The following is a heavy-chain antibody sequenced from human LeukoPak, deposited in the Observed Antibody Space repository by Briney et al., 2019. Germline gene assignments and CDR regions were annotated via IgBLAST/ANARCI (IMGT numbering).Heavy chain of an antibody. CDR1: GFTFSSYS. V-gene: IGHV3-48*01. CDR2: ISSSSSTI. J-gene: IGHJ5*02. D-gene: IGHD3-3*01. Sequence: GGSLRLSCAASGFTFSSYSMNWVRQAPGKGLEWVSYISSSSSTIYYADSVKGRFTISRDNSKNTLYLQMNSLRAEDTAVYYCAKEPYDFWSGYYTGGGWFDPWGQGTLVTVSS. CDR3: AKEPYDFWSGYYTGGGWFDP.